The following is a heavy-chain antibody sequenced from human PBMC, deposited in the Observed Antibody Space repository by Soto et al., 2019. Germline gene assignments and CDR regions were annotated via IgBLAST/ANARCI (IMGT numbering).Heavy chain of an antibody. D-gene: IGHD2-8*02. V-gene: IGHV4-34*12. CDR3: GRRGFSTGVTTDY. CDR1: GGSFNAYY. Sequence: PSETLCLTCAVFGGSFNAYYWTWIRQPPGKGLEWIGEIIQSGSTNYNPSLKSRVSISVDTSKNQFSLTLTSVTAADTAVYLCGRRGFSTGVTTDYWGQGVLVTVSS. CDR2: IIQSGST. J-gene: IGHJ4*02.